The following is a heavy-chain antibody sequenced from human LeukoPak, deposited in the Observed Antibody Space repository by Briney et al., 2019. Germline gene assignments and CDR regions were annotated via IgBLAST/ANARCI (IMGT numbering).Heavy chain of an antibody. D-gene: IGHD2-2*01. J-gene: IGHJ6*02. CDR3: AKDIGVPAAMLNYYYYGMDV. Sequence: GGSLRLSCAASGFTFSSYWMHWVRQAPGKGLEWVSGISWNSGSIGYADSVKGRFTISRDNAKNSLYLQMNSLRAEDTALYYCAKDIGVPAAMLNYYYYGMDVWGQGTTVTVSS. CDR2: ISWNSGSI. CDR1: GFTFSSYW. V-gene: IGHV3-9*01.